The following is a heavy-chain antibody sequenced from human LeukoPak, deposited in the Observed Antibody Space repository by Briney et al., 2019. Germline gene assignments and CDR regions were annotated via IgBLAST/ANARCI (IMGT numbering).Heavy chain of an antibody. Sequence: SVTVSCTASGGTVSSYAISWVRQAPGQGLEWMGGSIPIFGTANYAQKFQGRVTITADESTSTAYMELSSLRSEDTAVYYCARDDYSNYRYYYYYGMDVWGQGTTVTVSS. CDR3: ARDDYSNYRYYYYYGMDV. CDR2: SIPIFGTA. D-gene: IGHD4-11*01. J-gene: IGHJ6*02. V-gene: IGHV1-69*13. CDR1: GGTVSSYA.